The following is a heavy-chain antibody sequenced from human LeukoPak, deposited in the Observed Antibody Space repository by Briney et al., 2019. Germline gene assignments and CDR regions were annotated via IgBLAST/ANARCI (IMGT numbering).Heavy chain of an antibody. V-gene: IGHV3-30-3*02. CDR2: ISYDGSSK. CDR1: GFTFSSYA. J-gene: IGHJ4*02. D-gene: IGHD2-2*01. Sequence: PGGSLRLSCAASGFTFSSYAIHWVRQAPGKGLDWVALISYDGSSKYYADSVKGRFTISRDNSKNTLYLQMNSLRAEDTAVYYCAKQLLSFDYWGQGTLVTVSS. CDR3: AKQLLSFDY.